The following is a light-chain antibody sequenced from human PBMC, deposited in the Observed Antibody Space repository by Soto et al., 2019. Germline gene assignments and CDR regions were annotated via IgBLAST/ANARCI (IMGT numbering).Light chain of an antibody. CDR3: QQYNSYSVNA. CDR1: QSISSW. V-gene: IGKV1-5*01. J-gene: IGKJ2*01. CDR2: DAS. Sequence: DIQMTQSPSTLSASVGDRVTITCRASQSISSWLAWYQQKPGKAPKLLIYDASSLESGVPSRFSGSGSGTEFTLTISSLQPDDFATYYCQQYNSYSVNAFGQGTKVDNK.